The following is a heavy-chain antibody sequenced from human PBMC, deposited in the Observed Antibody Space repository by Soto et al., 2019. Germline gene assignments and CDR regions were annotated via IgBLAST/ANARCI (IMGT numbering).Heavy chain of an antibody. CDR2: IDPSDSYT. CDR1: GYSFTSYW. D-gene: IGHD1-1*01. J-gene: IGHJ4*02. Sequence: GESLKISCKGSGYSFTSYWISWVRQMPGKGLEWMGRIDPSDSYTNYSPSFQGHVTISADKSISTAYLQWSSLKASDTAMYYCARRAVHSSYFDYWGQGTLVTVS. CDR3: ARRAVHSSYFDY. V-gene: IGHV5-10-1*01.